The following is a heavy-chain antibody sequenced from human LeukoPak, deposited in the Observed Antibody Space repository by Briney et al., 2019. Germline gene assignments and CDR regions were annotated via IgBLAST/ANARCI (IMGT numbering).Heavy chain of an antibody. CDR3: AKEYDFWSGPYYMDV. J-gene: IGHJ6*03. Sequence: GGSLRLSCAASGFTFSSCGVHWVRQAPGKGLEWVTFIQYDGSNKYYADSVKGRFTISRDNSKTTLYLQMNSLRAEDTAVYYCAKEYDFWSGPYYMDVWGKGTTVTVSS. D-gene: IGHD3-3*01. V-gene: IGHV3-30*02. CDR1: GFTFSSCG. CDR2: IQYDGSNK.